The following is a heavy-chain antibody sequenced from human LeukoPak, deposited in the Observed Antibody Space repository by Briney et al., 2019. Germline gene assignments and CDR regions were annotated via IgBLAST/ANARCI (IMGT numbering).Heavy chain of an antibody. CDR1: GFTFSSYW. Sequence: TGGSLRLSCAASGFTFSSYWMHWVRQAPAKGLVWVSRINSDGSSTSYADSVKGRFTISRDNAKNTLYLQMNSLRAEDTAVYYCARDRRYGLPFDYWGQGTLVTVSS. V-gene: IGHV3-74*01. CDR2: INSDGSST. CDR3: ARDRRYGLPFDY. D-gene: IGHD1-14*01. J-gene: IGHJ4*02.